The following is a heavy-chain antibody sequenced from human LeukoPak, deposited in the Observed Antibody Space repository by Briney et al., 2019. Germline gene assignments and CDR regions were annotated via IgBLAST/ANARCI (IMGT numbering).Heavy chain of an antibody. D-gene: IGHD3-3*01. Sequence: PGGSLRLSCAASGFTFSSYGMHWVRQAPGKGLEWVAVIWYDGSNKYYAASVKGRFTISGDNSKNTLYLQINSLRAEDTAVYYCARDPGTMSPDYWGQGTLVTVSS. CDR2: IWYDGSNK. CDR1: GFTFSSYG. CDR3: ARDPGTMSPDY. J-gene: IGHJ4*02. V-gene: IGHV3-33*08.